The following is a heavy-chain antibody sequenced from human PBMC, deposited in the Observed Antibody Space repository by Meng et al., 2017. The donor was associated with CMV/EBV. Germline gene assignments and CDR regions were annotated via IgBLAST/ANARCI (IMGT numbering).Heavy chain of an antibody. CDR3: ATGGGIRGVTEEYYYYGMDV. CDR1: GGTFSSYA. J-gene: IGHJ6*02. V-gene: IGHV1-69*05. CDR2: IIPIFDTA. D-gene: IGHD3-10*01. Sequence: SVKVSCKASGGTFSSYAISWVRQAPGQGLEWMGGIIPIFDTANYAQKFQGRVTITTDESTSTAYMELSSLRSEDTAVYYCATGGGIRGVTEEYYYYGMDVWGQGTTVTVSS.